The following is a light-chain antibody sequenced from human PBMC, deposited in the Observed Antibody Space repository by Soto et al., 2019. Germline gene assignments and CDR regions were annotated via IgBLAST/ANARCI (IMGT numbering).Light chain of an antibody. CDR1: QSVSSSY. CDR2: GAS. CDR3: QQYGSSPPLT. V-gene: IGKV3-20*01. J-gene: IGKJ1*01. Sequence: EIVLTQSPGTLSLSPGEKATLSYRASQSVSSSYLAWYQQKPGQAPRLLIYGASSRATGIPDRFSGSGSGTDFTLSISILEPEDFAVYYCQQYGSSPPLTFGQGTKVDIK.